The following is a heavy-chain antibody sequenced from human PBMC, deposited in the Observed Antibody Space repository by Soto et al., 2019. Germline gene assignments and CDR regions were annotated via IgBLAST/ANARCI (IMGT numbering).Heavy chain of an antibody. D-gene: IGHD6-19*01. CDR3: ARVVIAVAGTAGASYLDY. CDR1: EGTFSSYA. Sequence: QVQLVQSGAEVKKPGSSVKVSCKASEGTFSSYAISWVRQAPGQGLEWMGGIIPIFGTANYAQKFQGRVTITADESTSTAYMELSSLRSEDTAVYYCARVVIAVAGTAGASYLDYWGQGTLVTVSS. CDR2: IIPIFGTA. J-gene: IGHJ4*02. V-gene: IGHV1-69*12.